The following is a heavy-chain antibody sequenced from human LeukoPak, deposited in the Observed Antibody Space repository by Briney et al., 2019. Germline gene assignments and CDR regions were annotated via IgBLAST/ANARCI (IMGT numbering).Heavy chain of an antibody. D-gene: IGHD3-9*01. CDR1: GYTLTELS. CDR2: FDPEDGET. J-gene: IGHJ3*02. CDR3: ATDSYYDILTGYSPDAFDI. V-gene: IGHV1-24*01. Sequence: ASVKVSCKVSGYTLTELSMHWVRQAPGKGLEWMGGFDPEDGETIYAQKFQGRVTMTEDTSTDTAYMELSSLRSEDTAVYYCATDSYYDILTGYSPDAFDIWGQGTMVTVSS.